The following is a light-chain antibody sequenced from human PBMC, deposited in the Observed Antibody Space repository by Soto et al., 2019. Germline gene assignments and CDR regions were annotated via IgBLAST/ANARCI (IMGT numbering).Light chain of an antibody. CDR1: QSVSSSY. CDR3: PQYGTFTAT. V-gene: IGKV3-20*01. Sequence: EIVLTQSPGTLSLSPGERATLSCRARQSVSSSYLAWYQQKPGQAPRLLIYGASSRSTGIPDRFSGSGSGTDFTLTISRLEPEDFAVYYCPQYGTFTATFGGGTKVEIK. CDR2: GAS. J-gene: IGKJ4*01.